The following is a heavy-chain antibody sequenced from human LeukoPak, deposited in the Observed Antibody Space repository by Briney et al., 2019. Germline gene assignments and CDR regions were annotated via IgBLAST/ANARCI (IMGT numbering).Heavy chain of an antibody. CDR2: ISYGGIDK. D-gene: IGHD3-3*01. CDR1: GFNFSSYA. J-gene: IGHJ3*02. CDR3: ARESWSDSVAFDI. Sequence: GGSLRLSCAASGFNFSSYAMHWVRQAPGEGLEWVGLISYGGIDKSYADSVKGRFTISRDSSKRTLYLQMNSLRAEDTAMYYCARESWSDSVAFDIWGLGTMVIVSS. V-gene: IGHV3-30*04.